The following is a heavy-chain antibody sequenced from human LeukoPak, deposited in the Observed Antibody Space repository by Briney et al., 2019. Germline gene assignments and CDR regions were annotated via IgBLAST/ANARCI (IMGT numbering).Heavy chain of an antibody. CDR3: ARVAYSNSPHFDY. D-gene: IGHD6-6*01. Sequence: NTSETLSLTCTVSGDSINDAEYYWNWIRQPPGKGLEWIGYISYSGSTHYSPSLKSRVTISVDTSKSQFSLKLSSVTAADTAVYYCARVAYSNSPHFDYWGQGTLVTVSS. CDR2: ISYSGST. V-gene: IGHV4-61*08. J-gene: IGHJ4*02. CDR1: GDSINDAEYY.